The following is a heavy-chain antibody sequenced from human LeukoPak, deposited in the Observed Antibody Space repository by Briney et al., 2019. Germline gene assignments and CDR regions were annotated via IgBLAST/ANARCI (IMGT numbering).Heavy chain of an antibody. D-gene: IGHD3-16*01. CDR1: GGSISSGGYY. CDR2: IYYSGST. CDR3: ARLDGAYFDY. J-gene: IGHJ4*02. Sequence: SQTLSLTCAVSGGSISSGGYYWSWIRQYPGKGLEWVGHIYYSGSTYYNPSLKSRDTISVDTSKNQFSLKLSSVTAADTAVYYCARLDGAYFDYWGRGTLVTVSS. V-gene: IGHV4-31*11.